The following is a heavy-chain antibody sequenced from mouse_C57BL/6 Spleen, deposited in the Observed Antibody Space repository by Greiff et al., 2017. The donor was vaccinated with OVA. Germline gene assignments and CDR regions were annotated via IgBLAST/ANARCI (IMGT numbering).Heavy chain of an antibody. CDR1: GFTFSSYG. J-gene: IGHJ3*01. CDR3: ARDYGSSHWFAY. V-gene: IGHV5-6*01. Sequence: EVMLVESGGDLVKPGGSLKLSCAASGFTFSSYGMSWVRQTPDKRLEWVATISSGGSYTYYPDSVKGRFTISRDNAKNTLYLQMSSLKSEDTAMYYCARDYGSSHWFAYWGQGTLVTVSA. CDR2: ISSGGSYT. D-gene: IGHD1-1*01.